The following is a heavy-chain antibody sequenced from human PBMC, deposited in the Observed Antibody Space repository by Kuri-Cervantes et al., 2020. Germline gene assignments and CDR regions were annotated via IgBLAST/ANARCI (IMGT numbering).Heavy chain of an antibody. CDR2: ISAYNGNT. V-gene: IGHV1-18*01. CDR3: ARSAARDAFDI. D-gene: IGHD2-2*01. J-gene: IGHJ3*02. CDR1: GYSFSSYG. Sequence: ASVKVSCKASGYSFSSYGISWVRQAPGQGLEWMGWISAYNGNTYYAHKAQGRVTITTDKSTDTAYMELRSLRSDDTAVYYCARSAARDAFDIWGQGTMVTVSS.